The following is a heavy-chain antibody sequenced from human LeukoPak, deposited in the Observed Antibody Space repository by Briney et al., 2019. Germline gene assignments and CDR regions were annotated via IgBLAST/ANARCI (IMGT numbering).Heavy chain of an antibody. D-gene: IGHD3-10*02. CDR1: GFTFSSYS. V-gene: IGHV3-21*01. CDR3: AELGITMIGGV. Sequence: PGGSLRLSCAASGFTFSSYSMNWVRQAPGKGLEWVASISISGSYKYYADSVKVRFTITKDNAKNSLYLQMNSLRAEDTAVYYCAELGITMIGGVWGKGTTVTISS. J-gene: IGHJ6*04. CDR2: ISISGSYK.